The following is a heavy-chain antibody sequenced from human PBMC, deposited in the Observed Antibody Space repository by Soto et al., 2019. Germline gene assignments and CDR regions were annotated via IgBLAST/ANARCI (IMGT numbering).Heavy chain of an antibody. CDR3: ARNRYCSSTSCYTFYYYGMDV. CDR1: GGSISSSNW. J-gene: IGHJ6*02. CDR2: IYHSGST. Sequence: PSETLSLTCAVSGGSISSSNWWSWVRQPPGKGLEWIGEIYHSGSTNYNPSLKSRVTISVDKSKNQFSLKLSSVTAADTAVYYCARNRYCSSTSCYTFYYYGMDVWGQGTTVTVSS. D-gene: IGHD2-2*02. V-gene: IGHV4-4*02.